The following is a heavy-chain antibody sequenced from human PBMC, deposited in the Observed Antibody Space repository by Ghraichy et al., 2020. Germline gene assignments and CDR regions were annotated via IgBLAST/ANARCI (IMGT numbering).Heavy chain of an antibody. J-gene: IGHJ4*02. V-gene: IGHV3-15*01. Sequence: GGSLRLSCAASGFTFTDAWMSWVRQAPGKGLEWVGHIKSKADGGTTDYAAPVKGRFTVSRDDSKNTLDLQMNSLKTEDTAVYYCVTENWGSFNYWGQGTLVTVSS. CDR2: IKSKADGGTT. D-gene: IGHD7-27*01. CDR1: GFTFTDAW. CDR3: VTENWGSFNY.